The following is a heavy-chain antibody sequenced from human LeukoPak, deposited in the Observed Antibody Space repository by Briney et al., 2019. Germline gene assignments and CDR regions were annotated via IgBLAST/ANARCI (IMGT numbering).Heavy chain of an antibody. J-gene: IGHJ5*02. D-gene: IGHD3-22*01. V-gene: IGHV4-59*01. CDR1: GGSISSFY. Sequence: PSETLSLTCTVSGGSISSFYCSWIRQPPGKGLEWIGYINYSGTSNYNPSLKSRVSISVDTSKNQFSLKLSSVTAADTAVYYCARGTMMVGPWGQGTQVTVSS. CDR2: INYSGTS. CDR3: ARGTMMVGP.